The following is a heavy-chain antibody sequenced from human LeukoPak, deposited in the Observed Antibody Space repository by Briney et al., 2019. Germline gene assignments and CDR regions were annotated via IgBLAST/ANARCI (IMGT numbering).Heavy chain of an antibody. CDR1: GFTFSSYA. CDR3: AKGRNYDYPWSITDP. CDR2: ISGSGGST. D-gene: IGHD5-12*01. J-gene: IGHJ5*02. Sequence: PGGSLRLSCTASGFTFSSYAMSWVRQAPGKGLEWVSAISGSGGSTYYADSVKGRFTISRDNSKNTLYLQMNSLRAEDTAVYYCAKGRNYDYPWSITDPWGQGTLVTVSS. V-gene: IGHV3-23*01.